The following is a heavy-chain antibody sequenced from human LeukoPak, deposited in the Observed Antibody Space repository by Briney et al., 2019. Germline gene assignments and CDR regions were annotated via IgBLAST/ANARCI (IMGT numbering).Heavy chain of an antibody. V-gene: IGHV1-69*01. D-gene: IGHD6-19*01. CDR1: GGTFIIYA. CDR2: IIPIFGTA. J-gene: IGHJ4*02. CDR3: ARGVRGGWYGDY. Sequence: SVTVSFKASGGTFIIYAISWVRQAPGQGLEWMGGIIPIFGTANYAQKFQGRVTITADESTSTAYMELSSLRSEDTAVYYCARGVRGGWYGDYWGQGTLVTVSS.